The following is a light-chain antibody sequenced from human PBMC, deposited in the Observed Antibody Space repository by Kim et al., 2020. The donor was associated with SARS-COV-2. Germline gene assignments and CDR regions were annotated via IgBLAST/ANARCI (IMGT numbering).Light chain of an antibody. Sequence: LSPSESVTLSCRASQSVSSSYLAWYQQKPGQAPRLLIYAAASRATGIPDRFSGSGSGTDFTLTISRLEPEDFAVYYCQQYGSSPYTFGQGTKLEIK. CDR3: QQYGSSPYT. CDR2: AAA. V-gene: IGKV3-20*01. CDR1: QSVSSSY. J-gene: IGKJ2*01.